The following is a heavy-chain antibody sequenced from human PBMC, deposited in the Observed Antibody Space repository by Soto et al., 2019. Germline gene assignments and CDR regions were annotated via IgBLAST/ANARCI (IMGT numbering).Heavy chain of an antibody. D-gene: IGHD2-21*02. Sequence: QVQLVQSGAEVKKPGASVKVSCKASGYTFTGYYMHWVRQAPGQGLEWMGWINPNSGGTNYAQKFQGWVTMTRDTSISTAYMEPSRLRSDDTAVYYCARAHCGGDCYSGVDYWGQGTLVTVSP. CDR1: GYTFTGYY. CDR2: INPNSGGT. J-gene: IGHJ4*02. CDR3: ARAHCGGDCYSGVDY. V-gene: IGHV1-2*04.